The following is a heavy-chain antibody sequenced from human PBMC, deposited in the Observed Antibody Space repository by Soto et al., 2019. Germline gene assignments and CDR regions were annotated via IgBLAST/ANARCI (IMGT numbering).Heavy chain of an antibody. CDR1: GFTFSSYA. CDR3: AKRSSLSTFDY. J-gene: IGHJ4*02. D-gene: IGHD6-6*01. CDR2: ISGSDDST. V-gene: IGHV3-23*01. Sequence: EVQLLESGGGLVQPGESLRLSCAASGFTFSSYAMSWVRQAPGKGLEWVSVISGSDDSTYYADSVKGRFTISRDNSKTTLYLQMNSLRAEDTAVYYCAKRSSLSTFDYWGQGTLVTVSS.